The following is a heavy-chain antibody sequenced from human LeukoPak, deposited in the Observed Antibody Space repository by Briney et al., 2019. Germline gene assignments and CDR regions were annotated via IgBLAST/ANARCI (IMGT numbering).Heavy chain of an antibody. CDR2: INPNSGGT. Sequence: ASVKVSCKASGYTFTGYYIHWVRQAPGQGLEWMGWINPNSGGTNYAQKFQGRVTMTTDTSISTAYMELSRLRSDDTAVYYCARTYCSSTSCYGPYYGMDVWGQGTTVTVSS. D-gene: IGHD2-2*01. V-gene: IGHV1-2*02. J-gene: IGHJ6*02. CDR1: GYTFTGYY. CDR3: ARTYCSSTSCYGPYYGMDV.